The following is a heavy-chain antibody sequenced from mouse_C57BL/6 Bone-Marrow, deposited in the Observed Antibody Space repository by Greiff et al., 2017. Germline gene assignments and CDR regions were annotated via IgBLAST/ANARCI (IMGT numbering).Heavy chain of an antibody. Sequence: VQLQQPGAELVKPGASVKLSCKASGYTFTSYWMHWVKQRPGRGLEWIGRIDPNSGGTKYNEKFKSKATLTVDNPSSTAYMQLSSLTSEDSAVYYCARSGLITSLVARNWYFDVWGTGTTVTVSS. CDR2: IDPNSGGT. CDR3: ARSGLITSLVARNWYFDV. CDR1: GYTFTSYW. V-gene: IGHV1-72*01. D-gene: IGHD1-1*01. J-gene: IGHJ1*03.